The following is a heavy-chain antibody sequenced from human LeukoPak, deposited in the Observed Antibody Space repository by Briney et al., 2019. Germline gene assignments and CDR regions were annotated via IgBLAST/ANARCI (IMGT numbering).Heavy chain of an antibody. D-gene: IGHD1-1*01. CDR3: ARDNWNDVGGY. CDR2: MNPNSGNT. Sequence: GASVKVSCKASGYTFTSYDINWVRQATGQGLEWMGWMNPNSGNTGYAQKFQGRVTITADKSTSTAYMELSSLRSEDTAVYYCARDNWNDVGGYWGQGTLVTVSS. J-gene: IGHJ4*02. V-gene: IGHV1-8*01. CDR1: GYTFTSYD.